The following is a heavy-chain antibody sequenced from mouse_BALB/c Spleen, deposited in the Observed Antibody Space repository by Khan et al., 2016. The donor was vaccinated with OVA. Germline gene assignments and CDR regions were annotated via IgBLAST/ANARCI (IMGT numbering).Heavy chain of an antibody. CDR1: GYTFTSYW. J-gene: IGHJ3*01. Sequence: VQLQESGAELAKPGASVKMSCKASGYTFTSYWMHWVKQRPGQGLEWIGYINPATDYTEYNQKFKNKATLTADKSSSTAYMQLSSLTSEDSAVYYCVKHDSSYAWFAYWGQGTPVTVSA. CDR2: INPATDYT. D-gene: IGHD1-1*01. V-gene: IGHV1-7*01. CDR3: VKHDSSYAWFAY.